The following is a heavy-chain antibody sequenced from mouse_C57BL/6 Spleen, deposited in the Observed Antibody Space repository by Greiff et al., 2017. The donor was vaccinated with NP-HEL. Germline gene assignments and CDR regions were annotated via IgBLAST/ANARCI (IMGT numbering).Heavy chain of an antibody. CDR2: IDPETGGT. Sequence: VQLQQSGAELVRPGASVTLSCKASGYTFTDYVMHWVKQTPVHGLEWIGAIDPETGGTAYNQKFKGKAILTADKSSSTAYMELRSLTSEDSAGYYCTRGWAHWGQGTTLTVSS. J-gene: IGHJ2*01. V-gene: IGHV1-15*01. CDR1: GYTFTDYV. CDR3: TRGWAH. D-gene: IGHD2-3*01.